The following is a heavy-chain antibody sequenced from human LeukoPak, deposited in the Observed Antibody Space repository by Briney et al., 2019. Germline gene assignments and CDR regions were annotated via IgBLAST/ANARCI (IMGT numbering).Heavy chain of an antibody. CDR1: GGSITSTTYY. D-gene: IGHD3-10*01. J-gene: IGHJ4*02. Sequence: SETLSLTCTVSGGSITSTTYYWGWIRQPPGKGLEWIGSIYYSGSTYYNPSLKSRVTISGDTSKNQFSLKLSSVTAADTAVYYCARDTMVRGVTHVFDYWGQGTLVTVSS. CDR3: ARDTMVRGVTHVFDY. CDR2: IYYSGST. V-gene: IGHV4-39*02.